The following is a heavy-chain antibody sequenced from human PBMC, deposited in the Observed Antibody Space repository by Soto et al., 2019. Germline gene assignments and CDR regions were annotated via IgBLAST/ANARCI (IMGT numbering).Heavy chain of an antibody. V-gene: IGHV3-23*01. CDR1: GFTFSSYA. CDR3: ARRGSGSYYDY. D-gene: IGHD1-26*01. J-gene: IGHJ4*02. CDR2: ISGSGDST. Sequence: EVQLLASGGGLVQPGGSLRLSCAASGFTFSSYAMRWVRQAPVKGLEWVSAISGSGDSTYYADSVQGRFTIARDNSKNTLYLQMHSLRAEDTAVYYCARRGSGSYYDYWGQGTLVSVSS.